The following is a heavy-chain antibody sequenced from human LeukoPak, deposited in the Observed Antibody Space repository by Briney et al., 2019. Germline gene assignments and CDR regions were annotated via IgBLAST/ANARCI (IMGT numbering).Heavy chain of an antibody. J-gene: IGHJ5*01. V-gene: IGHV3-7*03. CDR3: ARDNWVDC. CDR2: IKQDGSKE. CDR1: GFTISSYW. Sequence: GGSLRLSCAASGFTISSYWMTWVRQAPGKGLEWVANIKQDGSKEYYVDSVKGRFTISRDNAKNSLYLQMNSLKVEDTAIYYCARDNWVDCWGQGTLVTVSS.